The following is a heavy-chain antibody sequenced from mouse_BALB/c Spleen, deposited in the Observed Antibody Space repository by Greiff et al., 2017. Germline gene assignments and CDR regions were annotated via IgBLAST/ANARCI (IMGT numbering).Heavy chain of an antibody. CDR3: ARHRGSSYDYAMDY. CDR2: ISSGGSYT. Sequence: EVHLVESGGDLVKPGGSLKLSCAASGFTFSSYGMSWVRQTPDKRLEWVATISSGGSYTYYPDSVKGRFTISRDNAKNTLYLQMSSLKSEDTAMYYCARHRGSSYDYAMDYWGQGTSVTVSS. V-gene: IGHV5-6*01. D-gene: IGHD1-1*01. J-gene: IGHJ4*01. CDR1: GFTFSSYG.